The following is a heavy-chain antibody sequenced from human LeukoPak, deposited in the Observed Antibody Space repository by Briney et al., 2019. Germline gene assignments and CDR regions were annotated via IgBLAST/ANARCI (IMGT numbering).Heavy chain of an antibody. CDR1: GFTVSGNF. J-gene: IGHJ4*02. CDR3: ARDSNIGWSHDY. D-gene: IGHD4-11*01. CDR2: IYSGGKT. V-gene: IGHV3-66*01. Sequence: GGSLRLSCAASGFTVSGNFMSWVRQAPGKGLEWVSAIYSGGKTFYADSVKGRSTVSRDNSKNTLYLQMNSLRAEDTAVYYCARDSNIGWSHDYWGQGALVTVSS.